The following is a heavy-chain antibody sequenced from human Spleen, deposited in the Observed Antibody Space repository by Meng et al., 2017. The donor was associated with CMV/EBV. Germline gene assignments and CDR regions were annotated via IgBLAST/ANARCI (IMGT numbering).Heavy chain of an antibody. D-gene: IGHD7-27*01. CDR3: ARDNNWGPDY. Sequence: ASVKVSCKASGYTFTGYYMHWVRQAPGQGLEWMGWVNPKGGGTNYAQQFQGRVTLTRDTSISTGYMELTRLTSDDTAVYYCARDNNWGPDYWGQGTLVTVSS. V-gene: IGHV1-2*02. CDR2: VNPKGGGT. CDR1: GYTFTGYY. J-gene: IGHJ4*02.